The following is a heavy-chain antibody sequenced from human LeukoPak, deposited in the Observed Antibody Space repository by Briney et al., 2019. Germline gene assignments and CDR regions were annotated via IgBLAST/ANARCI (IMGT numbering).Heavy chain of an antibody. CDR3: AREGGEAIFGVVPGDFDY. CDR1: GFTFSSYW. D-gene: IGHD3-3*01. Sequence: GGSLRLSCAASGFTFSSYWMSWVRQAPGKGLEWVANIKQDGSEKYYVDSVKGRFTISRDNAKNSLYLQMNSLRAEDTAVYYCAREGGEAIFGVVPGDFDYWGQGTLVTVSS. J-gene: IGHJ4*02. V-gene: IGHV3-7*01. CDR2: IKQDGSEK.